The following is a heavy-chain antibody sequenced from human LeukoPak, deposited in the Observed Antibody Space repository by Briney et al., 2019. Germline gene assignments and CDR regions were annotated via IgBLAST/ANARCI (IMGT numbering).Heavy chain of an antibody. D-gene: IGHD6-19*01. CDR2: ISYDGSNK. J-gene: IGHJ6*02. CDR1: GFTFSSYA. CDR3: ARGTPSSSGWLYYGMDV. V-gene: IGHV3-30-3*01. Sequence: GGSLRLSCAASGFTFSSYAMHWVRQALGKGLEWVAVISYDGSNKYYADSVKGRFTISRDNSKNTLYLQMNSLRAEDTAVYYCARGTPSSSGWLYYGMDVWGQGTTVTVSS.